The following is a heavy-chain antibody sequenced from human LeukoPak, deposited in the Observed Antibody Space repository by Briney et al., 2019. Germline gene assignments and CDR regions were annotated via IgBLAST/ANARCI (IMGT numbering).Heavy chain of an antibody. V-gene: IGHV3-74*03. CDR2: INPDGRTI. Sequence: PGGSLRLSCEDSGFTFSSYWMHWVRQAPGKGLVWVSRINPDGRTITYADSVKGRFTISRDNAKNTLYLQMNSLRVEDTAVYYCARVAVGRYDFDYRGQGTLATVSS. CDR3: ARVAVGRYDFDY. J-gene: IGHJ4*02. CDR1: GFTFSSYW. D-gene: IGHD1-26*01.